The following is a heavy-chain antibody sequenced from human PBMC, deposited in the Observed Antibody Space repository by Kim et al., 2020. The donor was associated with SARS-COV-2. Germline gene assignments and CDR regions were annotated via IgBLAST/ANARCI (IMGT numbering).Heavy chain of an antibody. CDR2: ISSSSSYT. V-gene: IGHV3-11*03. Sequence: GWSLRLSCAASGFTFSDYYMSWIRQAPGKGLEWVSYISSSSSYTNYADSVKGQFTISRDNAKNSLYLQMNSLRAEDTAVYYCARSAVQDGYYYGMDVWGQGTTVTVSS. J-gene: IGHJ6*02. D-gene: IGHD1-1*01. CDR1: GFTFSDYY. CDR3: ARSAVQDGYYYGMDV.